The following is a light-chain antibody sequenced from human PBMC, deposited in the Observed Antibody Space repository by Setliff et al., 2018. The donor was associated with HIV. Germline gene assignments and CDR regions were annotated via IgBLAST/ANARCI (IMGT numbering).Light chain of an antibody. CDR3: CSYARSRTFVV. J-gene: IGLJ2*01. CDR1: SSDVGSYNL. CDR2: EVT. Sequence: QSVLTQPASVSGSPGQSITISCTGTSSDVGSYNLVSWYQQHPGKAPKLMIYEVTKRPSGVSNRFSGSKSGNTASLTISGLQAEDEADYYCCSYARSRTFVVFGGGTKVTVL. V-gene: IGLV2-23*02.